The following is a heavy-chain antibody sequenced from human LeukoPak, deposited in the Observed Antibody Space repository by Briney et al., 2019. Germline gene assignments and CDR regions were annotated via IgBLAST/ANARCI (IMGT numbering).Heavy chain of an antibody. Sequence: PGGSLRLSCAASGSTFSSYAMTWVRQAPGKGLEWVSAISGSGTSTYYADSVKGRFTISRDNSKNTLYLQMNSLRAEDTAVYYCAKAVVVVPAATPFDYWGQGTLVTVSS. J-gene: IGHJ4*02. CDR1: GSTFSSYA. CDR3: AKAVVVVPAATPFDY. D-gene: IGHD2-2*01. V-gene: IGHV3-23*01. CDR2: ISGSGTST.